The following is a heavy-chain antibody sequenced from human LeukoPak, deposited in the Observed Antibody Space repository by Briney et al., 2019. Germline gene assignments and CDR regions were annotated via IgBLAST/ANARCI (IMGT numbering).Heavy chain of an antibody. J-gene: IGHJ6*03. CDR3: ASSPPMGYYYYYYMDV. Sequence: ASVKVSCKASGYTFTGYYMHWVRQAPGQGLEWMGRINPNSGGTNYAQKFQGRVTMTRDTSISTAYMELSRLKSDDTAVYYCASSPPMGYYYYYYMDVWGKGTTVTVSS. CDR1: GYTFTGYY. V-gene: IGHV1-2*06. D-gene: IGHD3-10*01. CDR2: INPNSGGT.